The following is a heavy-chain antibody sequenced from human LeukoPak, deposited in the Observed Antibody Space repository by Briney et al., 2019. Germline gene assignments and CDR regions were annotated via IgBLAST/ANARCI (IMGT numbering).Heavy chain of an antibody. Sequence: ASVKLSCKASGGTFSSYAISWVRQAPGQRLEWMGRIIPIFGIANYAQKFQGRVTVTADKSTSTAYMELSSLRSEDTAVYYCARDTDYNYYDSSGYYQPNFDYWGQGTLVTGSS. J-gene: IGHJ4*02. CDR3: ARDTDYNYYDSSGYYQPNFDY. D-gene: IGHD3-22*01. CDR1: GGTFSSYA. CDR2: IIPIFGIA. V-gene: IGHV1-69*04.